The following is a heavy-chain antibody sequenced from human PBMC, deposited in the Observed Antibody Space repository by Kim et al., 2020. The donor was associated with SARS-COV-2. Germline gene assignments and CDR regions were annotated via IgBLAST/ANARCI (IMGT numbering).Heavy chain of an antibody. CDR2: ISGSGGST. V-gene: IGHV3-23*01. D-gene: IGHD1-1*01. CDR3: AEGGGLNDVPYYYYYYGMDV. Sequence: GGSLRLSCAASLITFSTYAMTWVRQAPGKGLEWVSAISGSGGSTYYADSVKGRFTISRDNSKNTLYLQMNSLRVEDTAVYYCAEGGGLNDVPYYYYYYGMDVWGQGTTVTVSS. J-gene: IGHJ6*02. CDR1: LITFSTYA.